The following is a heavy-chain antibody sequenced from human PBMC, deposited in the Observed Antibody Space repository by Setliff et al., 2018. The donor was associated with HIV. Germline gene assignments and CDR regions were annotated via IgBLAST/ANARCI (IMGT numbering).Heavy chain of an antibody. CDR1: GYAFASYG. CDR3: ARFYDSGASYSDDAFDI. D-gene: IGHD3-22*01. J-gene: IGHJ3*02. V-gene: IGHV7-4-1*02. CDR2: INTHSGNP. Sequence: ASVKVSCKASGYAFASYGLNWVRQAPGQGLEWMGWINTHSGNPTYAQAFTGRFVCSLDTSVSTAYLQISSLRAEDTAVYYCARFYDSGASYSDDAFDIWGQGTMVTVSS.